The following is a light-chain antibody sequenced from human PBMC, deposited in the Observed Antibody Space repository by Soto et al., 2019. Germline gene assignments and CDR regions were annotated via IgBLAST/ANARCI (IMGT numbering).Light chain of an antibody. CDR1: QSLVHSDGIAY. V-gene: IGKV2-30*02. CDR3: MQGTLWPIT. Sequence: VMTQSPLSLPVTLGRPASISCRSNQSLVHSDGIAYFSWFQQRPGRSPRRLIYKVSNRDSGVPARFSGSGSGTDFALKISRVEAEDVGVYYCMQGTLWPITFGQGTRLEIK. CDR2: KVS. J-gene: IGKJ5*01.